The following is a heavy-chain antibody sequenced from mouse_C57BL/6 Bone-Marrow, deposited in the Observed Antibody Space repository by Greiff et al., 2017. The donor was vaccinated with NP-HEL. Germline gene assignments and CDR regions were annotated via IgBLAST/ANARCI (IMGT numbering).Heavy chain of an antibody. Sequence: VQLKQSGPELVKPGDSVKISCKASGYSFTGYFMNWVMQSHGKSLEWIGRINPYNGDTFYNQKFKGKATLTVDKSSSTAHMELRSLTSEDSAVYYCARAYYYGSSYRYWYFDVWGTGTTVTVSS. CDR2: INPYNGDT. CDR1: GYSFTGYF. V-gene: IGHV1-20*01. D-gene: IGHD1-1*01. J-gene: IGHJ1*03. CDR3: ARAYYYGSSYRYWYFDV.